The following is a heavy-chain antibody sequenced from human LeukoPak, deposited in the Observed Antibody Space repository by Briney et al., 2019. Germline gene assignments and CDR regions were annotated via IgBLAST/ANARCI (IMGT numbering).Heavy chain of an antibody. D-gene: IGHD3-10*01. J-gene: IGHJ6*03. CDR2: SSAYNGKT. Sequence: ASVKVSCKASGYTCTSYGISWVRQAPGQGLEWMGWSSAYNGKTNYAQKLQGRVTMTTDTSTSTAYMELRRLRSADTAVYYCARDSYYGSGSPPYYYYYYMDVWGKGTTVTISS. CDR3: ARDSYYGSGSPPYYYYYYMDV. V-gene: IGHV1-18*01. CDR1: GYTCTSYG.